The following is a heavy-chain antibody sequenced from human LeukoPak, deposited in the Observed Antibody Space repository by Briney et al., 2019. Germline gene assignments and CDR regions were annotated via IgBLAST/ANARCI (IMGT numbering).Heavy chain of an antibody. D-gene: IGHD2-21*02. Sequence: SETLSLTCTVSGGSISSYYWSWIRQPAGKGLEWIGRIYTSGSTNYNPSLKSRVTISVDKSKNQFSLKLSSVTAADTAVYYCAREGVFVCGGDCYYDHWGQGTLVTVSS. J-gene: IGHJ4*02. CDR3: AREGVFVCGGDCYYDH. V-gene: IGHV4-4*07. CDR1: GGSISSYY. CDR2: IYTSGST.